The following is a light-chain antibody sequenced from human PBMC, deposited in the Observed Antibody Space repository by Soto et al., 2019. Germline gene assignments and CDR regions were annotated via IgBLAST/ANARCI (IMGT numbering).Light chain of an antibody. Sequence: EIVLTQSPGTLSLSPGERATLSCRASQSVRSNFLAWYQQKPGQAPRLLIYGASNRATGIPDRFSGSGSGTDFTLTISRLEPEDFAVYYCQQYGSSPRTFGQGTKVDI. V-gene: IGKV3-20*01. J-gene: IGKJ1*01. CDR3: QQYGSSPRT. CDR2: GAS. CDR1: QSVRSNF.